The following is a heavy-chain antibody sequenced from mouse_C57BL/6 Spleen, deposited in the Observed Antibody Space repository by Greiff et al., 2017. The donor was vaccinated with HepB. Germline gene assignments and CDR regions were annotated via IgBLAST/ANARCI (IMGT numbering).Heavy chain of an antibody. CDR3: ARTTYYYGSSHFDY. D-gene: IGHD1-1*01. V-gene: IGHV1-53*01. J-gene: IGHJ2*01. CDR2: INPSNGGT. Sequence: QVQLQQQPGTELVKPGASVTLSCKASGYTFTSYWMHWVKQRPGQGLEWIGNINPSNGGTNYNEKFKSKATLTVDKSSSTAYMQLSSLTSEDSAVYYCARTTYYYGSSHFDYWGQGTTLTVSS. CDR1: GYTFTSYW.